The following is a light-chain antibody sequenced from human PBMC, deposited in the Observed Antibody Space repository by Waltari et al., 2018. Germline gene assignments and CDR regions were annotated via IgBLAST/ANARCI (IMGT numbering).Light chain of an antibody. CDR1: QSISSQ. CDR3: QQYHESPPIT. V-gene: IGKV3-15*01. CDR2: GAS. Sequence: EIVMTQSPATLSVSPGERATLPCRASQSISSQLAWYQQKPGQAPRLRIYGASTRATGIPARFSGSGSGTEFTLTISSLQSEDFAVYFCQQYHESPPITFGPGTKVDIK. J-gene: IGKJ3*01.